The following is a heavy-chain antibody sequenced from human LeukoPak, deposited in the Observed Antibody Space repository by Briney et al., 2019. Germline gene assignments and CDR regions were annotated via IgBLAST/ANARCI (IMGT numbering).Heavy chain of an antibody. J-gene: IGHJ4*02. CDR3: AGRGGGYSYDDEIDY. V-gene: IGHV1-2*02. CDR1: GYTFTGYY. Sequence: GASVKVSCKASGYTFTGYYMHWVRQAPGQGLEWMGWINPYSGGTNYAQKFQGRVTMTRDTSISTAYMELSRLRSDDTAVYYCAGRGGGYSYDDEIDYWGQGTLVTVSS. D-gene: IGHD5-18*01. CDR2: INPYSGGT.